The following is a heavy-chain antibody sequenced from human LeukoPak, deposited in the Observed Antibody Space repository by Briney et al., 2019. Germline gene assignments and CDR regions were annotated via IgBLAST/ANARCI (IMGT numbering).Heavy chain of an antibody. CDR1: GYTFTSYD. D-gene: IGHD3-3*01. V-gene: IGHV1-8*01. CDR3: ATIQEGYDFWSGRFDY. J-gene: IGHJ4*02. CDR2: MNPNSGNT. Sequence: ASVKVSCKASGYTFTSYDIDWVRQATGQGLEWMGWMNPNSGNTGYAQKFQRRVTMTRNTSISTAYMELSSLRSEDTAVYYCATIQEGYDFWSGRFDYWGQGTLVTVSS.